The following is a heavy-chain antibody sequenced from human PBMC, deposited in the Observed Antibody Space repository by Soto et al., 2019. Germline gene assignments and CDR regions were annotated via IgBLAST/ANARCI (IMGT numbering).Heavy chain of an antibody. V-gene: IGHV4-39*01. CDR1: GGSISSSTYY. J-gene: IGHJ4*02. CDR3: ARLSSGSYDY. Sequence: LSLTCTVSGGSISSSTYYWGWVRQPPGKGLEWITTIYYSGYPYYNPSLKSRVTISVDTSKNQFSLKLSSVTAADTAVYYCARLSSGSYDYWGQGTLVTVSS. D-gene: IGHD1-26*01. CDR2: IYYSGYP.